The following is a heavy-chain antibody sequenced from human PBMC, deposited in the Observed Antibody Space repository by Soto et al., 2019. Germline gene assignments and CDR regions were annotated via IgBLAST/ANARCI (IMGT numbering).Heavy chain of an antibody. Sequence: QVQLVQSGAEVKKPGASVQVSCKASGYTFTNVGISWVRQAPGQGLEWMGWISAYNGNTNYAQNFQGRVTMTTDTSASTAYMALRCLRSEETALYYCARWGTPIDYWGQGTLVTVSS. CDR1: GYTFTNVG. V-gene: IGHV1-18*01. CDR2: ISAYNGNT. J-gene: IGHJ4*02. D-gene: IGHD3-16*01. CDR3: ARWGTPIDY.